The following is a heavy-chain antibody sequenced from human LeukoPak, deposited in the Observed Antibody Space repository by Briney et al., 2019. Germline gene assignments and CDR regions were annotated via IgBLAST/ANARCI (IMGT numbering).Heavy chain of an antibody. J-gene: IGHJ4*02. Sequence: EASVKVPCKASGGTFSSYAISWVRQAPGQGLEWMGGIIPIFGTANHAQKFQGRVTITADESTSTAYMELSSLRSEDTAVYYCAGLGYCSSTSCSRYCSGGSCYSGFLDYWGQGTLVTVSS. V-gene: IGHV1-69*13. D-gene: IGHD2-15*01. CDR2: IIPIFGTA. CDR1: GGTFSSYA. CDR3: AGLGYCSSTSCSRYCSGGSCYSGFLDY.